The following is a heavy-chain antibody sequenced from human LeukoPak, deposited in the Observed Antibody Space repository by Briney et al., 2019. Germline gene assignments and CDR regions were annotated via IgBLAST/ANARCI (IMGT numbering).Heavy chain of an antibody. V-gene: IGHV3-23*01. J-gene: IGHJ4*02. Sequence: GGSLRLSCAVSGITLSNYGMSWVRQAPGKGLEWVAGLSGSGGGTNYADSVKGWFTIARDNRKNTLYLQMNSLRAEDTAVYFCAKRGVVIRVILVGFHKEAYYFDSWGQGALVTVSS. D-gene: IGHD3-22*01. CDR2: LSGSGGGT. CDR3: AKRGVVIRVILVGFHKEAYYFDS. CDR1: GITLSNYG.